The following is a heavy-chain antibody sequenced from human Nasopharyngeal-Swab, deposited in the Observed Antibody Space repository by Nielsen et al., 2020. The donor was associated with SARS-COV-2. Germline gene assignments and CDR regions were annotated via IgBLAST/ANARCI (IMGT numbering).Heavy chain of an antibody. J-gene: IGHJ6*02. Sequence: ASVKVSCKASGYTFTSYGISWVRQAPGQGLEWMGWISAYNGNTNYAQKLQGRVTMTTDTSTSTAYMELRSLRSDDTAVYYCASGIAVAGTPAHYYYYYGMDVWGQGTTVTVSS. V-gene: IGHV1-18*01. CDR2: ISAYNGNT. CDR3: ASGIAVAGTPAHYYYYYGMDV. D-gene: IGHD6-19*01. CDR1: GYTFTSYG.